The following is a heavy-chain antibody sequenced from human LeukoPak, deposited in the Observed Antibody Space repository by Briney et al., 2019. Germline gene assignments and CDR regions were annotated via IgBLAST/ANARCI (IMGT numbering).Heavy chain of an antibody. V-gene: IGHV3-74*01. CDR1: GFTLSSYW. Sequence: GGSLRLSCVASGFTLSSYWMHWVRQAPGKGLVWVSGVNDDGSATYYADSVKGRFTISGDSAKNTLYLQMNSLGAEDTALYYCATVSDYWGQGTLVTVSS. J-gene: IGHJ4*02. CDR2: VNDDGSAT. CDR3: ATVSDY.